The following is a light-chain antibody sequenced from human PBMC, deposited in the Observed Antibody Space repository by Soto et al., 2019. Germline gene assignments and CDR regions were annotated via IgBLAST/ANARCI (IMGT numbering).Light chain of an antibody. J-gene: IGKJ1*01. CDR1: QSVSSN. CDR2: GAS. V-gene: IGKV3-15*01. Sequence: EIGMTQSRATLSVSPGERATHACRASQSVSSNLAWYQQKPGQAPRLLIYGASTRATGIPARFSGSGSGTEFTLTISSLQSEDFAVYYCQQYNNWPPWTFGQGTKVEIK. CDR3: QQYNNWPPWT.